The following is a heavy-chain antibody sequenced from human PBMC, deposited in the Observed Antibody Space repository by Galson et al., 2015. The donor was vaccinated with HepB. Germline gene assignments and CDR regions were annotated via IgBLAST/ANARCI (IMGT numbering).Heavy chain of an antibody. V-gene: IGHV7-4-1*02. CDR2: INTNTGNP. D-gene: IGHD3-3*02. CDR3: ARSIRPGWHFDY. CDR1: GYTFTSYA. J-gene: IGHJ4*02. Sequence: SVKVSCKASGYTFTSYAMNWVRQAPGQGLEWMGWINTNTGNPTYAQGFTGRFVFSLDTYVRTAYLQISSLKAEDTAVYYCARSIRPGWHFDYWGQRTLVTVSS.